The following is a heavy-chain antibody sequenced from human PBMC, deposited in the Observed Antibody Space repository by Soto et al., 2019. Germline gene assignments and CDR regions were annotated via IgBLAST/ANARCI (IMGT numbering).Heavy chain of an antibody. D-gene: IGHD1-26*01. CDR1: GESISSSSYY. Sequence: PSETLCLTCIASGESISSSSYYWAWIRQPPGKGLEWIGSIYYSGRTYYNPPFKSRVTISVDTSKNQFSLKLSSVTAADTAVYCCARHEFVEGGSGFDYWGQGTLFTVSS. CDR2: IYYSGRT. V-gene: IGHV4-39*01. CDR3: ARHEFVEGGSGFDY. J-gene: IGHJ4*02.